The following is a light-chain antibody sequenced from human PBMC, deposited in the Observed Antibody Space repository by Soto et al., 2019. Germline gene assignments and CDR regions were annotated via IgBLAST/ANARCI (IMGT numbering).Light chain of an antibody. Sequence: DIVMTQSPDSLAVSLGERATINCKSSQSVLYSSNNKNYLAWYQQKPGQAPRLLIYGASTRATGIPARFSGSGSGTDFTLTISSLEPGDFAVYYCQQRSNWPPITFGQGTRLEIK. CDR2: GAS. CDR3: QQRSNWPPIT. J-gene: IGKJ5*01. V-gene: IGKV4-1*01. CDR1: QSVLYSSNNKNY.